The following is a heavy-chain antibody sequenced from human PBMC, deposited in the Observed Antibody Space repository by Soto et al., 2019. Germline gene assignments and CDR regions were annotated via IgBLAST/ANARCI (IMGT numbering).Heavy chain of an antibody. Sequence: EVQLVESGGGLVQPGGSLRLSCAASGFTVSSNYMSWVRQAPGKGLEWVSVIYSGGSTYYADSVKGRFTISRDNSKNTLYLQMNSLRAEDTAVYYCAIPNSQKHDAFDIWGQGTMVTVSS. CDR2: IYSGGST. CDR3: AIPNSQKHDAFDI. J-gene: IGHJ3*02. V-gene: IGHV3-66*01. CDR1: GFTVSSNY.